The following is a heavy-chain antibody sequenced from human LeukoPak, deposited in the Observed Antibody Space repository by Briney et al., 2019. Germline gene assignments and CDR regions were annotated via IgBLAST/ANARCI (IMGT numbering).Heavy chain of an antibody. D-gene: IGHD1-14*01. V-gene: IGHV1-18*01. J-gene: IGHJ4*02. CDR1: GYIFTSYG. CDR2: ISAHSSNT. CDR3: ARAFHTTSGFDY. Sequence: GASVKVSFKTSGYIFTSYGISWVRQAPGQGPEWMGWISAHSSNTYYAQKFQGRVTMTSDTSTSTAYMELSSLRSDDTAVYYCARAFHTTSGFDYWGQGTLVTVSS.